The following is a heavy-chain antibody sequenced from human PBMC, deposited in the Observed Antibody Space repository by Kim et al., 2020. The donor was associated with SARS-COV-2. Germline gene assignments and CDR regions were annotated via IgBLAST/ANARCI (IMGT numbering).Heavy chain of an antibody. V-gene: IGHV4-59*13. D-gene: IGHD3-3*01. CDR2: IYYSGST. Sequence: SETLSLTCTVSGGSISSYYWSWIRQPPGKGLEWIGYIYYSGSTNYNPSLKSRVTISVDTSKNQFSLKLSSVTAADTAVYYCARETIFRMDVWGQGTTVTV. J-gene: IGHJ6*02. CDR1: GGSISSYY. CDR3: ARETIFRMDV.